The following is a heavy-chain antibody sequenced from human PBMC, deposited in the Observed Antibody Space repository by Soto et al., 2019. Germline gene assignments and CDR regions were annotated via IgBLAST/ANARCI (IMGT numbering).Heavy chain of an antibody. CDR3: ASPARNYDFWSGYSFDI. CDR1: GYTFTSYD. Sequence: ASVKVSCKASGYTFTSYDINWVRQATGQGLEWMGWMNPNSGNTGYAQKFQGRVTMTRNTSISTAYMELSSLRSEDTAVYYCASPARNYDFWSGYSFDIWGQGTMVAVSS. D-gene: IGHD3-3*01. J-gene: IGHJ3*02. CDR2: MNPNSGNT. V-gene: IGHV1-8*01.